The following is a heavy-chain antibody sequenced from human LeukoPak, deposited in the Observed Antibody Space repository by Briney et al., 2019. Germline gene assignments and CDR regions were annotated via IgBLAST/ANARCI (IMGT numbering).Heavy chain of an antibody. CDR2: INPNSGGT. J-gene: IGHJ4*02. D-gene: IGHD1-1*01. CDR1: GYTFTGYF. CDR3: ARRAPGKLAADY. Sequence: ASVKVSCKASGYTFTGYFIHWVRQAPGQGLERMGWINPNSGGTNYAQKFQGRVTMTTDTSTSTAYMELRSLRSDDTAMYYCARRAPGKLAADYWGQGTLVTVSS. V-gene: IGHV1-2*02.